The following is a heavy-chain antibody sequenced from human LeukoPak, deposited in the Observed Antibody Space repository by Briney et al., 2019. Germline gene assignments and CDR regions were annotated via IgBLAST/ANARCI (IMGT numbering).Heavy chain of an antibody. CDR1: GYTFTGYY. CDR2: INPNSGGT. Sequence: GSLKVSSKASGYTFTGYYMHWVRQAPGQGLEWMGWINPNSGGTNYAQKFQGRVTMTRDTSISTAYMELSRLRSDDTAVYYCARDWYGSGSYQGGYWGQGTLVTVSS. J-gene: IGHJ4*02. D-gene: IGHD3-10*01. V-gene: IGHV1-2*02. CDR3: ARDWYGSGSYQGGY.